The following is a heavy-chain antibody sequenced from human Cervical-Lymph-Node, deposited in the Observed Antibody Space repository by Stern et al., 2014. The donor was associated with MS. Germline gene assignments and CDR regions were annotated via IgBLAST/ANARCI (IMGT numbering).Heavy chain of an antibody. CDR3: ARIRSSGWAFDY. Sequence: ESGPALVKPTQTLTLTCTFSGFSLSTSGMCVSWIRQPPGKALEWPALIDWDDDKYYSTSLKTRLTISKDTSKNQVVLTMTNMDPVDTATYYCARIRSSGWAFDYWGQGTLVTVSS. D-gene: IGHD6-19*01. CDR1: GFSLSTSGMC. CDR2: IDWDDDK. V-gene: IGHV2-70*01. J-gene: IGHJ4*02.